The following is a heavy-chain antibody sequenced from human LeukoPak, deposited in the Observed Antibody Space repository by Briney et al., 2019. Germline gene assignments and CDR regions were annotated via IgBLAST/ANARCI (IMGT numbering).Heavy chain of an antibody. V-gene: IGHV1-8*03. CDR2: MNPNSGNT. D-gene: IGHD6-13*01. Sequence: ASVKVSCKASGYTFTSYDINWVRQATGQGLEWMGWMNPNSGNTGYAQKFQGRITITRNTSIRTAYMELSSLRSEDTAVYYCARGRYSSSWYFYWGQGTLVTVSS. J-gene: IGHJ4*02. CDR3: ARGRYSSSWYFY. CDR1: GYTFTSYD.